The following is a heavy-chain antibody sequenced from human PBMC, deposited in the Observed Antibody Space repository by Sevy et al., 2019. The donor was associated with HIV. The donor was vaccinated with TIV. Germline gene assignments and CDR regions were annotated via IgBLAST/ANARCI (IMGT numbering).Heavy chain of an antibody. Sequence: GGSLRLSCAASGFTFSSYWMNWVRQAPGKGLEWVANIKQDGSEKYYVDSVKGRFTISRDNAKNSLYLQMNSLRAEDTAVYYCAREAEYYYDSSGYQYYFDYWGQRTLVTVSS. CDR1: GFTFSSYW. J-gene: IGHJ4*02. CDR2: IKQDGSEK. V-gene: IGHV3-7*01. CDR3: AREAEYYYDSSGYQYYFDY. D-gene: IGHD3-22*01.